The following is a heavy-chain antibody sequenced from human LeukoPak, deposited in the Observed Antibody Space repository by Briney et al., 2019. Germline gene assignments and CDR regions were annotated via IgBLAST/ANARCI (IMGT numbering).Heavy chain of an antibody. CDR2: IKQDGREK. D-gene: IGHD2-15*01. J-gene: IGHJ5*02. Sequence: PGGSLRLSCAASGFTFSSYWMSWVRQAPGKGLEWVANIKQDGREKYYVDSVKGRFTISRDNAKNSLYLQMNSLRAEDTAVYYCARWGYCSGGSCSGGFDPWGQGTLVTVSS. V-gene: IGHV3-7*01. CDR3: ARWGYCSGGSCSGGFDP. CDR1: GFTFSSYW.